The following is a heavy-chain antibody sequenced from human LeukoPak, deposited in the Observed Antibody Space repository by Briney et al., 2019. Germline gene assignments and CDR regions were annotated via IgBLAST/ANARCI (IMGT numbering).Heavy chain of an antibody. CDR1: GGSISSYY. CDR2: IYYSGST. Sequence: SETLSLTCTVSGGSISSYYGSWIRQPPGKGLKCIGYIYYSGSTNYNPSLKSRVTISVDTSKNQFSLKLSSVAAADTAVYYCARTTEGYCSSASCFGFSYSYYMDVWGKGTTVTISS. D-gene: IGHD2-2*01. V-gene: IGHV4-59*01. J-gene: IGHJ6*03. CDR3: ARTTEGYCSSASCFGFSYSYYMDV.